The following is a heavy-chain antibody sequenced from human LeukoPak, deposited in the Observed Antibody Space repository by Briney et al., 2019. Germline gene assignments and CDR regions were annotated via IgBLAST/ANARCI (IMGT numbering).Heavy chain of an antibody. CDR3: AREGSIAAAGIPAFDS. CDR2: INHSGST. J-gene: IGHJ4*02. V-gene: IGHV4-34*01. D-gene: IGHD6-13*01. Sequence: SETLSLTCAVYGGSFSGGYWSWIRQPPGKGLEWIGEINHSGSTNYNPSLKRRVTISVDTAKNQFSLKLTSVTAADTAVYYCAREGSIAAAGIPAFDSWGQGTLVTVSS. CDR1: GGSFSGGY.